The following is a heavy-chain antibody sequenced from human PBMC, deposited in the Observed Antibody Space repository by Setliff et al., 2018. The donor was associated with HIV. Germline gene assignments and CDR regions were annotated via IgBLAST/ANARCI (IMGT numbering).Heavy chain of an antibody. V-gene: IGHV1-46*01. CDR3: ARGPHCSSTSCFGGFDY. D-gene: IGHD2-2*01. CDR1: GYTFTSYH. CDR2: INPSGGST. Sequence: GASVKVSCKASGYTFTSYHMYWVRQAPGQGLEWMGAINPSGGSTRYAQQFQGRVTMTRDTSTSTVYMELSSLRSEDTAVYYCARGPHCSSTSCFGGFDYWGQGTLVTVSS. J-gene: IGHJ4*02.